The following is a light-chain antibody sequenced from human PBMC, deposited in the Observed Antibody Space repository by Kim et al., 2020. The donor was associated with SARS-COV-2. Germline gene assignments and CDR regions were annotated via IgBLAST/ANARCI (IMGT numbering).Light chain of an antibody. CDR1: KLGDKY. CDR2: QDS. Sequence: SYELTQPPSVSVSPGQTASITCSGDKLGDKYACWYQQKPGQSPVVVIYQDSKRPSGIPERFSGSNSGNTATLTISGTQAMDEADYYSQAWDSSTAVFGGGTQLTVL. J-gene: IGLJ2*01. CDR3: QAWDSSTAV. V-gene: IGLV3-1*01.